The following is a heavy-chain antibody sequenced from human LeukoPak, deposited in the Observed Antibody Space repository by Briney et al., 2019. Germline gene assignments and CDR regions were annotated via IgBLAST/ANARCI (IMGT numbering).Heavy chain of an antibody. CDR1: GFTFSSYG. CDR2: ISYDGSNK. Sequence: GGSLRLSCAASGFTFSSYGMHWVRQAPGKGLEWVAVISYDGSNKYYADSVKGRFTISRDNSKNTLYLQMNSLRAEDTAVYYCARVGATSRKFDYWGQGTLVTVSS. D-gene: IGHD1-26*01. J-gene: IGHJ4*02. V-gene: IGHV3-30*03. CDR3: ARVGATSRKFDY.